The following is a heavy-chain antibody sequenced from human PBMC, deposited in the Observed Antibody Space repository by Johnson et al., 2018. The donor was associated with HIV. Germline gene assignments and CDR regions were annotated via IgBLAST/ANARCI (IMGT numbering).Heavy chain of an antibody. CDR2: INSGGST. D-gene: IGHD1-26*01. V-gene: IGHV3-53*01. CDR1: GFTVSSDY. J-gene: IGHJ3*02. CDR3: ARVRVGAFDI. Sequence: VQLVESGGGLIQPGGSLRLSCAASGFTVSSDYMTWVRQAPGKGLEWVSIINSGGSTYYTRSVKGRFTISRDNSKNMLFLQINSLRVEDTAVYYCARVRVGAFDIWGQGTMVTVSS.